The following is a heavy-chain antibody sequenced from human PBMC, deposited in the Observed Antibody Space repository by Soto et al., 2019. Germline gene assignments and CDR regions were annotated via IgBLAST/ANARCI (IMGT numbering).Heavy chain of an antibody. CDR1: GGTFSSYA. CDR2: IIPIFGTA. D-gene: IGHD1-26*01. V-gene: IGHV1-69*13. J-gene: IGHJ6*02. CDR3: ARDRGLEVYYYGMDV. Sequence: GASVKVSCKASGGTFSSYAISWVRQAPGQGLEWMGGIIPIFGTANYAQKFQGRVTITAGESTSTAYMELSSLRSEDTAVYYCARDRGLEVYYYGMDVWGQGTTVTVSS.